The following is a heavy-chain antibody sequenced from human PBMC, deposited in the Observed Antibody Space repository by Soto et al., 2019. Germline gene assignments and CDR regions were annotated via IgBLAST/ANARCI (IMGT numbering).Heavy chain of an antibody. CDR3: ARAPLLSAETLRDNYFDY. Sequence: QVQLVQSGAEVKKPGSSLKVSCKASGGTFGHSGVSWVRQAPGQGPEWMGGIIPIFDTTNYAQKFQGRVTISADDSTSYMELVSLRSEDTAVYYCARAPLLSAETLRDNYFDYWGQGTQVTVSS. CDR1: GGTFGHSG. CDR2: IIPIFDTT. V-gene: IGHV1-69*01. J-gene: IGHJ4*02. D-gene: IGHD2-15*01.